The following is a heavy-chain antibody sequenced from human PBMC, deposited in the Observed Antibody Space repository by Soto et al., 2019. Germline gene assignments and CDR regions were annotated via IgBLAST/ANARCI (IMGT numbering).Heavy chain of an antibody. V-gene: IGHV3-30-3*01. CDR1: GFTFGSYS. D-gene: IGHD1-20*01. J-gene: IGHJ4*02. CDR2: ISYDGSDK. Sequence: TXGSLILSGAASGFTFGSYSMHWVHQAPGKGLEWVAVISYDGSDKYYADSVKGRFTISRDNSKNTLYLQMNSLRAEDTAVYYCASRYQVPHWGQGTLVTVSS. CDR3: ASRYQVPH.